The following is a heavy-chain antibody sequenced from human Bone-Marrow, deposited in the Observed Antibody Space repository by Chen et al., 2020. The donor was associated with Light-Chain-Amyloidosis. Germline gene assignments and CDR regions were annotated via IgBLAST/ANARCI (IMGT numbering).Heavy chain of an antibody. V-gene: IGHV3-23*04. J-gene: IGHJ3*02. Sequence: EVQLVESGGGLVQPGGSLRLSCVASGFTFSSYAMSWVRQAPGKGLEWVSTISGSGGSRYYGDSVKGRLTISRDNSKNALFLQMNSLRAEDTAVYYCAKDISYDDILPGYPADAFDIWGQGTMVTVSS. CDR2: ISGSGGSR. D-gene: IGHD3-9*01. CDR3: AKDISYDDILPGYPADAFDI. CDR1: GFTFSSYA.